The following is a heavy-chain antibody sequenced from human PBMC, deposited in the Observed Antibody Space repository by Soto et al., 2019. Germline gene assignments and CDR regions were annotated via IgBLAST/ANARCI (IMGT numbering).Heavy chain of an antibody. V-gene: IGHV3-23*01. Sequence: GGSLRLSCAASGFTFSSYAMGWVRQGPGKGLEWVAVVSIGGSTHYADSVRGRFTISRDNSKSTLSLQMDSLTAEDTAVYFCAKRRGAGGHFDYWGQGALVTVSS. CDR2: VSIGGST. CDR1: GFTFSSYA. D-gene: IGHD2-15*01. CDR3: AKRRGAGGHFDY. J-gene: IGHJ4*02.